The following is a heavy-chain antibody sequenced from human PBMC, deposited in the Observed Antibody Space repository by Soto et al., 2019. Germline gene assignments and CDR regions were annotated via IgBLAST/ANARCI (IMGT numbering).Heavy chain of an antibody. V-gene: IGHV3-73*01. CDR2: ITSSINNYAT. D-gene: IGHD3-3*01. CDR1: GFSFSGSE. CDR3: ARSGEVPYYDFWSGYYPPCGMDV. J-gene: IGHJ6*02. Sequence: GGSLRLSCAASGFSFSGSEIHWVRQASGKGLEWVGRITSSINNYATVHAESVKGRFTISRDESKNTAYLQMNSLRAEDTAVYYCARSGEVPYYDFWSGYYPPCGMDVWGQGTTVTVSS.